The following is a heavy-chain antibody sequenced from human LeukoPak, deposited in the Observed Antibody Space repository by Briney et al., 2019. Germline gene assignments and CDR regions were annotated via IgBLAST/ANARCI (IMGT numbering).Heavy chain of an antibody. CDR2: ISPSGSLI. CDR1: GFTFSSFS. J-gene: IGHJ4*02. D-gene: IGHD2-15*01. CDR3: ASTPLKKQPAA. Sequence: PGGSLRLSCAASGFTFSSFSMNWVRQAPGKGLEWVSSISPSGSLISYADSVKGRFTISRDNTNNSVYLQMSSLRVEDTGVYYCASTPLKKQPAAWGQGTLVAVSS. V-gene: IGHV3-21*01.